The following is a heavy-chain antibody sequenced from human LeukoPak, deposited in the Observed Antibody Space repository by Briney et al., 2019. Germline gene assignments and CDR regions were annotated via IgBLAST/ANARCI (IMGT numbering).Heavy chain of an antibody. CDR3: AKVMLGELLYWFDP. D-gene: IGHD3-10*02. CDR1: GFTCSDYS. Sequence: GGSLRLSCAASGFTCSDYSMNWVRQAPGKGLEWVSYISSSSYTINYADSVKGRFTISRDNSKNTLYLQMNSLRAEDTAVYYCAKVMLGELLYWFDPWGQGTLVTVSS. J-gene: IGHJ5*02. CDR2: ISSSSYTI. V-gene: IGHV3-48*01.